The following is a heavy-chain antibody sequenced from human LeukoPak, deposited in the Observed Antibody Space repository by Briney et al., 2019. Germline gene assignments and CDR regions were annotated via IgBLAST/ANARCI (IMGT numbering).Heavy chain of an antibody. J-gene: IGHJ4*02. CDR2: IYSGGST. V-gene: IGHV3-53*01. CDR3: ARDRGRYCSSTSCYGYYFDY. Sequence: GGSLRLSCAASGFTVSSNYMSWDRQAPGEGLEWVSVIYSGGSTYYADSVKGRFTISRDNSKNTLYLQMNSLRAEATAVYYCARDRGRYCSSTSCYGYYFDYWGQGTLVTVSS. CDR1: GFTVSSNY. D-gene: IGHD2-2*01.